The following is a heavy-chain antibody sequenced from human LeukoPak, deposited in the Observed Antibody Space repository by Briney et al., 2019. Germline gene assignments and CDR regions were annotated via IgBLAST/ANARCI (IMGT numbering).Heavy chain of an antibody. J-gene: IGHJ4*02. CDR3: ARLNPSSGWPFVY. CDR2: INHGGSI. CDR1: GGSFSGYY. V-gene: IGHV4-34*01. D-gene: IGHD6-19*01. Sequence: SETLSLTCAVHGGSFSGYYWTWIRQPPGKGLEWIGEINHGGSINYSPSLKSRVTISVDTSKNQFSLKLSSVTAADTAVYYCARLNPSSGWPFVYWGQGTLVTVSS.